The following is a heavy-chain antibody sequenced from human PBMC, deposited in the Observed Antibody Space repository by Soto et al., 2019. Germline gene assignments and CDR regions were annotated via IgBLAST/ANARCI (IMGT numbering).Heavy chain of an antibody. Sequence: PGGSLRLSCAASGFTFSSYGMHWVRQAPGKGLEWVAVISYDGSNKYYADSVKGRFTISRDNSKNTLYLQMNSLRAEDTAVYYCAKDVPPRVGANASYSSGMYVRGQRNTV. CDR1: GFTFSSYG. D-gene: IGHD1-26*01. CDR3: AKDVPPRVGANASYSSGMYV. V-gene: IGHV3-30*18. J-gene: IGHJ6*02. CDR2: ISYDGSNK.